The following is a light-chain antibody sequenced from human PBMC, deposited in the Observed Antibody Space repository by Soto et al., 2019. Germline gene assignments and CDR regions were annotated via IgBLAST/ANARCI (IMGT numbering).Light chain of an antibody. J-gene: IGKJ4*01. CDR2: XAS. CDR3: QQSYSPRT. CDR1: QSISSY. Sequence: IHMTQSPSSLPASLGDRVTVTXRPRQSISSYFNWYQQKPGKAPKXXFYXASSLHSGVPSMFSGSGYGTDFTITISRLQAEHVETYYCQQSYSPRTFGGGTKVDIK. V-gene: IGKV1-39*01.